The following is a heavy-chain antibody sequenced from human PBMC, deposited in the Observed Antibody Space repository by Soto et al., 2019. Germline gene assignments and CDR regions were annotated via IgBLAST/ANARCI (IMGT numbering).Heavy chain of an antibody. Sequence: AGCLRLSCAASRFTVRLHAMSWVCQTPGKGLEWVSAISVSGGSTYYADSVKGRFTISRDNTKNTLYLQMNSLRAEDTAVYYCAKDPRDPTYYDFWSGYYTGSDYYYYMDVWGKGTTVTVSS. CDR1: RFTVRLHA. CDR3: AKDPRDPTYYDFWSGYYTGSDYYYYMDV. J-gene: IGHJ6*03. CDR2: ISVSGGST. D-gene: IGHD3-3*01. V-gene: IGHV3-23*01.